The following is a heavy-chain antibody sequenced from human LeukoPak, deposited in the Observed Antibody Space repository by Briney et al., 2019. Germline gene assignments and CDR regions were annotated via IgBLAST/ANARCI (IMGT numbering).Heavy chain of an antibody. Sequence: ASVKVSCKASGGTFSSYAISWVRQAPGQGLEWMGGIIPIFGTANYAQKFQGRVTITTDESTSTAYMELSSLRSEDTAVYYCARAGYCGGDCYSGAFDIWGQGTMVTVS. J-gene: IGHJ3*02. D-gene: IGHD2-21*02. CDR2: IIPIFGTA. CDR3: ARAGYCGGDCYSGAFDI. CDR1: GGTFSSYA. V-gene: IGHV1-69*05.